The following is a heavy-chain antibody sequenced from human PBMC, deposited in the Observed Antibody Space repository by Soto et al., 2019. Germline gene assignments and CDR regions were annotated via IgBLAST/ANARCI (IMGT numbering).Heavy chain of an antibody. D-gene: IGHD1-26*01. J-gene: IGHJ4*01. V-gene: IGHV3-11*01. CDR1: GFTFSHCY. Sequence: PGGSLRLSCAASGFTFSHCYMNWIRQAPGKGLEWVSDISSSGSTTYYADSVKGRFTISRDNAHNALHLQMNSLRAEDTAVDSCAKDLRYCSRTCRFPRRATSKGYFLDYWGHGTQVTVSS. CDR3: AKDLRYCSRTCRFPRRATSKGYFLDY. CDR2: ISSSGSTT.